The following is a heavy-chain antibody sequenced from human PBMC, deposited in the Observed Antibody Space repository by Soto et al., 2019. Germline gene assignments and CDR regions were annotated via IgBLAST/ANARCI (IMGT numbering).Heavy chain of an antibody. CDR3: AKGACSGGSCYDRNWFDP. D-gene: IGHD2-15*01. J-gene: IGHJ5*02. V-gene: IGHV3-23*01. CDR1: GFTFSSYA. Sequence: PGGSLRLSCAASGFTFSSYAMSWVRQAPGKGLEWVSAISGSGGSTYYADSVKGRFTISRDNSKNTLYLQMNSLRAEDTAVYYCAKGACSGGSCYDRNWFDPWGQGTLVTVSS. CDR2: ISGSGGST.